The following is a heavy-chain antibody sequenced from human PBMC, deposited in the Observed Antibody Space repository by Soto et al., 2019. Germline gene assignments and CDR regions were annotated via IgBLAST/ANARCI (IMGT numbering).Heavy chain of an antibody. J-gene: IGHJ4*02. CDR3: ARERYYYDSSGYYYAY. CDR1: GYTFTSYY. V-gene: IGHV1-46*01. D-gene: IGHD3-22*01. CDR2: INPSGGST. Sequence: QVQLVQSGAEVKKPGASVKVSCKASGYTFTSYYMHWVRQAPGQGLEWMGIINPSGGSTSYAQKFPGRVTMTRDTSTSTVYMELSSLRSEDTAVYYCARERYYYDSSGYYYAYWGQGTLVTVSS.